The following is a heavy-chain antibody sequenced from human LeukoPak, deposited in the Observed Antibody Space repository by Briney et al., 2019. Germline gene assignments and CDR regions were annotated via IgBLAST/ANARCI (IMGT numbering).Heavy chain of an antibody. V-gene: IGHV3-48*02. Sequence: GGSLRLSCAASGFTFSHYSMNWVRQAPGKGLEWVSYISSSTIIYYADSVKGRFTISRDNAKNSLYLQMNSLRDEDTAVYYCARDRDWSGLFDYWGQGTLVTVSS. CDR2: ISSSTII. CDR1: GFTFSHYS. D-gene: IGHD3-3*01. CDR3: ARDRDWSGLFDY. J-gene: IGHJ4*02.